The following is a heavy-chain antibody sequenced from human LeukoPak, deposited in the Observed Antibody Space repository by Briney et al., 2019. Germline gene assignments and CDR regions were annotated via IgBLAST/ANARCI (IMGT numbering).Heavy chain of an antibody. D-gene: IGHD2-2*01. CDR1: GFTFESYA. J-gene: IGHJ5*01. V-gene: IGHV3-23*01. Sequence: GGSLRLSCAASGFTFESYAMSWVRQAPGKGLECVSAIGSDGTAIQYADSVKGRFTISKDNSKNTLYLQMNSLRVEDTAVYYCAKPGLTVPGTRRFDSWGPGIPVTVSS. CDR3: AKPGLTVPGTRRFDS. CDR2: IGSDGTAI.